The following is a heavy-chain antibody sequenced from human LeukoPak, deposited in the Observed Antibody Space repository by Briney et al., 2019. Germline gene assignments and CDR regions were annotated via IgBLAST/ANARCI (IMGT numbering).Heavy chain of an antibody. V-gene: IGHV4-34*01. CDR2: INHSVST. CDR1: GGSFSGYY. Sequence: SETLSLTCAVYGGSFSGYYWSWIRQPPGKGLEWIGEINHSVSTNYNPSLKSRVTISVDTSKNQFSLKLSSVTAADTAVYYCARVGYRSSSSHYYYYMDVWGKGTTVTVSS. J-gene: IGHJ6*03. CDR3: ARVGYRSSSSHYYYYMDV. D-gene: IGHD6-6*01.